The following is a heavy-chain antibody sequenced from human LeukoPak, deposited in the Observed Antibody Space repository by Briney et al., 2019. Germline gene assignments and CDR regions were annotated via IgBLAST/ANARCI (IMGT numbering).Heavy chain of an antibody. J-gene: IGHJ4*02. CDR3: AKYLYSTTPYLDY. V-gene: IGHV3-23*01. Sequence: GGSLRLSCAASGFTFSTYAMSWVRQAPGKGLEWVSSISGGGGSIFYSDSVKGRFTISRDNSRNTLYLQMNSLRAEDTAVYYCAKYLYSTTPYLDYWGQGTLVTVSS. D-gene: IGHD4-11*01. CDR2: ISGGGGSI. CDR1: GFTFSTYA.